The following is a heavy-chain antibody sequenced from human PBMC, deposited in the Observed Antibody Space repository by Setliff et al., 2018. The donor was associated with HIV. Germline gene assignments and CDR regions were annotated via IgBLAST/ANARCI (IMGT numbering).Heavy chain of an antibody. V-gene: IGHV1-69*13. CDR3: ESPRLDWSFSHFDY. D-gene: IGHD3-9*01. CDR2: IIPHFDAP. CDR1: GGTFTSSA. Sequence: GASVKVSCKASGGTFTSSAISWVRQARGQGLEWMGAIIPHFDAPQYAQKFQGRVTITADQSTSTAYMELSGLTSEDTAVYCCESPRLDWSFSHFDYWAREPRSPSPQ. J-gene: IGHJ4*02.